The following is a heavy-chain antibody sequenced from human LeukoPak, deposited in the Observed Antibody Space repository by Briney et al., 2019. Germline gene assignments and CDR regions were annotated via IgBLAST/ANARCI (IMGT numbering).Heavy chain of an antibody. Sequence: SETLSLTCAVYGGSFSGYYWSWIRQPPGKGLEWIGEINHSGSTNYNPSLKSRVTISVDTSKNQFSLKLTSVTAADTAVYYCAREGGPYRPLDYSGQGTLVTVAS. J-gene: IGHJ4*02. CDR1: GGSFSGYY. CDR3: AREGGPYRPLDY. V-gene: IGHV4-34*01. CDR2: INHSGST.